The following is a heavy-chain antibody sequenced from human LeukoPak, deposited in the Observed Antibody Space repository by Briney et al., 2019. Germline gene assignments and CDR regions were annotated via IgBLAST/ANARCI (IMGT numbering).Heavy chain of an antibody. CDR3: ARDQFSGYDSSGSPFDY. CDR1: GFTFSSYW. Sequence: GGSLRLSCAASGFTFSSYWMSWVRQAPGKGLEWVANIKQDGSEKYYVDSVKGRFTISRDNAKSSLYLQMNSLRAEDTAVYYCARDQFSGYDSSGSPFDYWGQGTLVTVSS. D-gene: IGHD3-22*01. CDR2: IKQDGSEK. J-gene: IGHJ4*02. V-gene: IGHV3-7*01.